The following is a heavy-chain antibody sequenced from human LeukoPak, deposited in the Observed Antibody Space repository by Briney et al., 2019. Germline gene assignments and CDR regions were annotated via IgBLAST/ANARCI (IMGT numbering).Heavy chain of an antibody. V-gene: IGHV4-59*01. Sequence: SETLSLTCTVSGGSISSYYWSWIRQPPGKGLEWIGYIYYSGSTNYNPSLKSRVTISVDTSKNQFSLKLNSVTTADTAVYYCARDGGSGTMDWGQGTLVTVSS. CDR1: GGSISSYY. D-gene: IGHD3-10*01. J-gene: IGHJ4*02. CDR2: IYYSGST. CDR3: ARDGGSGTMD.